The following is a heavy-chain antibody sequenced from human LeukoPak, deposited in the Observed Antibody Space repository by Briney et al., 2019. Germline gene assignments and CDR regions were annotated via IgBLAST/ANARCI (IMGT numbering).Heavy chain of an antibody. CDR3: ARGRDGYNSNWFDP. CDR2: IYHSGST. Sequence: SETLSLTCTVSGYSISSGYYWGWIRQPPGKGLEWIGSIYHSGSTYYNPSLKSRVTISVDTSKNQFSLKLSSVTAADTAVYYCARGRDGYNSNWFDPWGQGTLVTVSS. J-gene: IGHJ5*02. CDR1: GYSISSGYY. D-gene: IGHD5-24*01. V-gene: IGHV4-38-2*02.